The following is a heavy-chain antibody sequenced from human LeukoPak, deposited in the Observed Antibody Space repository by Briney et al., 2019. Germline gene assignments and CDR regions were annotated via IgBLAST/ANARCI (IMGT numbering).Heavy chain of an antibody. CDR2: IYYGGST. CDR1: GGSISSYY. Sequence: SETLSLTCTVSGGSISSYYWSWIRQPPGKGLEWIGYIYYGGSTNYNPSLKSRVTISVDTSKSQFSLKLSSVTAADTAVYYCARDCYKDAFDSWGQGTMVTVSA. J-gene: IGHJ3*02. CDR3: ARDCYKDAFDS. D-gene: IGHD5-24*01. V-gene: IGHV4-59*01.